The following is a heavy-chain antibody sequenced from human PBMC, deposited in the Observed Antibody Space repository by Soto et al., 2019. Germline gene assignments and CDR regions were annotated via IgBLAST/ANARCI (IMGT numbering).Heavy chain of an antibody. J-gene: IGHJ1*01. CDR1: GGSIRSGGYS. CDR2: IFHSGSP. Sequence: QLQLQESGSGLVKPSQTLSLTCDVSGGSIRSGGYSWNWIRQPPGKGLEWIGHIFHSGSPDYNPSLKSRVAISIDGSKTQFSLKVTSVTAADTAVYYCARGHSHYALQHWGQGTLVTVSS. V-gene: IGHV4-30-2*01. CDR3: ARGHSHYALQH. D-gene: IGHD2-2*01.